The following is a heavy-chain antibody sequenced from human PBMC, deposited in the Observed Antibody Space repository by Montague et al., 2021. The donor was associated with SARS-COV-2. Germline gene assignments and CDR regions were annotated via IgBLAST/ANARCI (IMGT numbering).Heavy chain of an antibody. D-gene: IGHD2-2*02. CDR3: ARDPSRQPLLYPIGDYYYGMDV. V-gene: IGHV4-39*07. J-gene: IGHJ6*02. CDR2: IYYSGST. Sequence: SETLSLTCTVSGGSISSSSYYWGWIRQAPGKGLEWIGSIYYSGSTYYNPSLKRRVTISVDTSKNQFSLKLTSVTAADTAVYYGARDPSRQPLLYPIGDYYYGMDVWGQGTTVTVSS. CDR1: GGSISSSSYY.